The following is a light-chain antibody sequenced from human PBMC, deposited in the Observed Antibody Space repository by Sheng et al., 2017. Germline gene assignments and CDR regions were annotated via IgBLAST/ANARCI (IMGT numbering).Light chain of an antibody. CDR2: DTN. V-gene: IGLV7-46*03. CDR3: LLSYSGARV. CDR1: WNCHQWSL. J-gene: IGLJ2*01. Sequence: QAVVTQEPSLTVSPGGTVTLTCGLQHWNCHQWSLSLLVPAEAWPSPQALIYDTNNKHSWTPARFSGSLLGGKAALTFRVRSLKDEAEYYCLLSYSGARVFGGGTKLTIL.